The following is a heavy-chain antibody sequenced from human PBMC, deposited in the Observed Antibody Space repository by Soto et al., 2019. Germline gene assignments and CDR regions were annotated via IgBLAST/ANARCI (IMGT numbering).Heavy chain of an antibody. CDR3: AIHLIVLRPGHFDY. Sequence: PSDTLSLTCTVSGGSISSSSYYWGWIRQPPGKGLEWIGSIYYSGSTYYKPSLKSRVTISVDTSKNQFSLKLSSVTAADTAVYYCAIHLIVLRPGHFDYCGQGTAVTVSA. D-gene: IGHD2-15*01. CDR2: IYYSGST. CDR1: GGSISSSSYY. V-gene: IGHV4-39*01. J-gene: IGHJ4*01.